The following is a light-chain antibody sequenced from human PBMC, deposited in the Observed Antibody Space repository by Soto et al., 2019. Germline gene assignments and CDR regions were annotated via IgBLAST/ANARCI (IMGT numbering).Light chain of an antibody. CDR2: GAS. CDR3: QQYGSSRGT. Sequence: EVVMTQSPGTLSLSPGERATLSCRASQSVSSSNLAWYQQKPGQAPRLLIYGASSRATGIPARFSGSGSGTEFTLTISRLEPEDFAVYYCQQYGSSRGTFGQGTKVEIK. V-gene: IGKV3-20*01. CDR1: QSVSSSN. J-gene: IGKJ1*01.